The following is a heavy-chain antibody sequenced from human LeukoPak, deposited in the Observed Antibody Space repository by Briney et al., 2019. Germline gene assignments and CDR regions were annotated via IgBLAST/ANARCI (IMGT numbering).Heavy chain of an antibody. J-gene: IGHJ1*01. Sequence: SETLSLTCAVYGGSFSGYYWSWIRQPPGKGLEWIGEINHSGSTNYNPSLKSRVTISVDTSENQFSLKLSSVTAADTAVYYCARGDCSSTSCYRKGVYFQHWGQGTLVTVSS. CDR1: GGSFSGYY. CDR2: INHSGST. CDR3: ARGDCSSTSCYRKGVYFQH. D-gene: IGHD2-2*02. V-gene: IGHV4-34*01.